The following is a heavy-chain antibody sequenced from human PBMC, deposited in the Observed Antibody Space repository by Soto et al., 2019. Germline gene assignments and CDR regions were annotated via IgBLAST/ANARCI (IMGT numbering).Heavy chain of an antibody. CDR1: GFTFTNYG. Sequence: QGQLVESGGGVVQPGRSLRLSCAASGFTFTNYGMNWVRQAPGKGLEWVAVISFDGINKFHADSVKGRFTISRDNSKNTLYLQVNSLRAEDTAVYYCAKDSGWLLNDAFDIWGQGTMVTVSS. J-gene: IGHJ3*02. D-gene: IGHD5-12*01. CDR2: ISFDGINK. V-gene: IGHV3-30*18. CDR3: AKDSGWLLNDAFDI.